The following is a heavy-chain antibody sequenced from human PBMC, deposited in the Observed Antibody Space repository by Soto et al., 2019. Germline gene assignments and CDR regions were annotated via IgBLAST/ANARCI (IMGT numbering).Heavy chain of an antibody. CDR1: GGSIVSYY. J-gene: IGHJ6*02. D-gene: IGHD4-17*01. V-gene: IGHV4-59*01. CDR2: IYYRGTT. Sequence: QVQLQESGPGLVKPSETLSLTCTVSGGSIVSYYWSWIRQPPGKGLEWIGHIYYRGTTTYNPSLQSRVTLSVDTSKNPFSLRLSSPPAADTAVYYCARQNGDFDYYFYGVDVWGQGTTVTVS. CDR3: ARQNGDFDYYFYGVDV.